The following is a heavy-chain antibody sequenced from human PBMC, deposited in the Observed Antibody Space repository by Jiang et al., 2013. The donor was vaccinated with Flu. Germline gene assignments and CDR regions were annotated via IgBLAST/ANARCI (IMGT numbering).Heavy chain of an antibody. CDR1: GFTFSSYA. Sequence: VQLLESGGGVVQPGRSLRLSCAASGFTFSSYAMHWVRQAPGKGLEWVAVISYDGSNKYYADSVKGRFTISRDNSKNTLYLQMNSLRAEDTAVYYCARDLSSWLNYYYGMDVWGQGTTVTVSS. D-gene: IGHD6-13*01. J-gene: IGHJ6*02. V-gene: IGHV3-30-3*01. CDR2: ISYDGSNK. CDR3: ARDLSSWLNYYYGMDV.